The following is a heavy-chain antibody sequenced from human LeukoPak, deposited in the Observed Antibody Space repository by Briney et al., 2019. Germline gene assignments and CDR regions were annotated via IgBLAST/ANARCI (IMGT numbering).Heavy chain of an antibody. CDR3: ASLSYCGGDCYSYDAFDI. D-gene: IGHD2-21*02. CDR1: GFTFSSYW. CDR2: IKQDGSEK. V-gene: IGHV3-7*01. J-gene: IGHJ3*02. Sequence: GGSLRLSCAASGFTFSSYWMSWVRQAPGKGLEWVANIKQDGSEKYYVDSVKGRFTISRDNAKNSLYLQMNSLRAEDTAVYYCASLSYCGGDCYSYDAFDIWGQGTMVTVSS.